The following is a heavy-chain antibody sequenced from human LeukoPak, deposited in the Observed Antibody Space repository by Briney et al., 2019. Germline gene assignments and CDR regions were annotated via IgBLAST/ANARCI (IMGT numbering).Heavy chain of an antibody. CDR2: ISDYNGVRDT. Sequence: ASVKVSCKASGYAFTRYGISWVRQAPGQGLEWMAWISDYNGVRDTYYAQKVQGRVTLTTDASTTTAYMELRSLRSDDTAIYYCARGRGYSGYALDYWGQGTQVTVSS. D-gene: IGHD5-12*01. CDR3: ARGRGYSGYALDY. V-gene: IGHV1-18*01. J-gene: IGHJ4*02. CDR1: GYAFTRYG.